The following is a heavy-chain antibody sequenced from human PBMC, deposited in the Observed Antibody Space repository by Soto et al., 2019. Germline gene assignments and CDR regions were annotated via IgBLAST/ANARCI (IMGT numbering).Heavy chain of an antibody. D-gene: IGHD2-15*01. Sequence: QVQLVQSGAEVKKPGASVKVSCKASGYTFTSYAMHWVRQAPGQRLDWMGWINAGNGNTKYSQKFQGRVTITSDTSASTAYMELSSLRAEETAVYYCARDLGGWPDYWGQGTLVTVSS. CDR3: ARDLGGWPDY. J-gene: IGHJ4*02. V-gene: IGHV1-3*01. CDR1: GYTFTSYA. CDR2: INAGNGNT.